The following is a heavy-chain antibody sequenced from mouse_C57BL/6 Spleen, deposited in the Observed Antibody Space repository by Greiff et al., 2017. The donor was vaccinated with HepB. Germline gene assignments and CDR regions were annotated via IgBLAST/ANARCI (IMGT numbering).Heavy chain of an antibody. CDR2: ISYDGSN. V-gene: IGHV3-6*01. CDR1: GYSITSGYY. CDR3: AEGNYRGYWYFDV. Sequence: EVQLQESGPGLVKPSQSLSLTCSVTGYSITSGYYWNWIRQFPGNKLEWMGYISYDGSNNYNPSLKNRISITRDTSKNQFFLKLNSVTTEDTATYYCAEGNYRGYWYFDVWGTGTTVTVSS. D-gene: IGHD2-1*01. J-gene: IGHJ1*03.